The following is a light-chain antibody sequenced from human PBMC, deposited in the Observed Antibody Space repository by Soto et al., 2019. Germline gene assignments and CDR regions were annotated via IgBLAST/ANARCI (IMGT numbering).Light chain of an antibody. CDR1: SSDVGNGYDS. CDR2: GNS. J-gene: IGLJ2*01. CDR3: AAWDDSLSGVV. V-gene: IGLV2-14*03. Sequence: QSVLTQPASVSGSPGQSITISCTGTSSDVGNGYDSVSWYQQHPGKAPKLLMHGNSQRPSGVPDRFSGSKSGTSASLAISGLRTEDEADYYCAAWDDSLSGVVFGGGTKLTVL.